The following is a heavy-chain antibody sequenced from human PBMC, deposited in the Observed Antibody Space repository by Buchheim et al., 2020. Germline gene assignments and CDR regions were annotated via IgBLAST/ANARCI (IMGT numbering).Heavy chain of an antibody. CDR3: ARVALDYDFWSGYYIYYYMDV. CDR1: GGSFSGYY. J-gene: IGHJ6*03. Sequence: QQQLQESGPGLVKPSETLSLTCAVYGGSFSGYYWSWIHQPPGKGLEWIGEINHSGSTNYNPSLKSRVTISVDTSKNQFSLKLSSVTAADTAVYYCARVALDYDFWSGYYIYYYMDVWGKGTT. D-gene: IGHD3-3*01. V-gene: IGHV4-34*01. CDR2: INHSGST.